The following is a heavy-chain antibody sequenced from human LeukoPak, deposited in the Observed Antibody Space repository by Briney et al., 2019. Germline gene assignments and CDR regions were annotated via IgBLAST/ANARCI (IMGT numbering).Heavy chain of an antibody. Sequence: ESPKIFCKGSGYSFTSYWIGWVRQMPGEGLEWMGVIYPGDSDTIYSPSFQGRVTILVDKSINAAYLPQNSLKATDNAMYYCARHVRREGLADYWGQGTLVIVSS. CDR3: ARHVRREGLADY. D-gene: IGHD3/OR15-3a*01. CDR1: GYSFTSYW. CDR2: IYPGDSDT. V-gene: IGHV5-51*01. J-gene: IGHJ4*02.